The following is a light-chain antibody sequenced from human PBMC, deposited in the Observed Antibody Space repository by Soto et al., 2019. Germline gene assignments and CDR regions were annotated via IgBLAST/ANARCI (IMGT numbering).Light chain of an antibody. CDR2: DAS. CDR3: QEYGGSPLFT. Sequence: EIVLTQSPGTLSLSQGKRATLPSRAIRVFTAPNLAWYQQKPGQAPRLLIYDASTRAAGIPDRFSGSGSGTDFTLTISRLEPEDFAVYYCQEYGGSPLFTFGPGTKVDVK. CDR1: RVFTAPN. J-gene: IGKJ3*01. V-gene: IGKV3-20*01.